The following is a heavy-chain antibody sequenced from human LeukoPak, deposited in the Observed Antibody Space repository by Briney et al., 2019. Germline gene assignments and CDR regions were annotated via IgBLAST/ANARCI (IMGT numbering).Heavy chain of an antibody. Sequence: GGSLRLSCTASGFTFGDYAMSWFGQAPGKGLEWVGFIRSKAYGGTTEYAASVKGRFTISRDDSKSIAYLQMNSLKTEDTAVYYCTRVVVVVAATRWFDPWGQGTLVTVSS. V-gene: IGHV3-49*03. D-gene: IGHD2-15*01. CDR3: TRVVVVVAATRWFDP. CDR2: IRSKAYGGTT. J-gene: IGHJ5*02. CDR1: GFTFGDYA.